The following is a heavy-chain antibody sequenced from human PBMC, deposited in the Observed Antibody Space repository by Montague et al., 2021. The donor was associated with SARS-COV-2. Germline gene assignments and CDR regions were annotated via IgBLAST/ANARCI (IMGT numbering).Heavy chain of an antibody. CDR2: FDPEDGET. CDR1: GYTLTELS. V-gene: IGHV1-24*01. J-gene: IGHJ5*02. Sequence: SVKVSCKVSGYTLTELSMHWVRQAPGNGLEWMGGFDPEDGETIYAQKFQGRVTMTEDTATDTAYMELSSLRSEDTAVYYCATRRRYDILTGYYPWGQGTMVTVS. D-gene: IGHD3-9*01. CDR3: ATRRRYDILTGYYP.